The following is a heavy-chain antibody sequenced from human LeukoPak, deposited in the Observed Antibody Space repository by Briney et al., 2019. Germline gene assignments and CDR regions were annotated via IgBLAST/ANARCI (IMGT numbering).Heavy chain of an antibody. CDR2: IRGDNGNT. Sequence: GASVKVSCKASGYTFSSYGISWVRQAPGQGLEWVGWIRGDNGNTNYAQNFQGRVTMTTDTSTSTAYMELRSLRSDDTAVYYCARGRGENKLTNYYYYYMDVWGKGTTVTISS. CDR1: GYTFSSYG. CDR3: ARGRGENKLTNYYYYYMDV. J-gene: IGHJ6*03. D-gene: IGHD3-10*01. V-gene: IGHV1-18*01.